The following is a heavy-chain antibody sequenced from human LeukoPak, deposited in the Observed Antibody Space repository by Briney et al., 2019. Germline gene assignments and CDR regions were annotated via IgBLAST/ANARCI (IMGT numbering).Heavy chain of an antibody. D-gene: IGHD2-15*01. J-gene: IGHJ6*03. CDR3: ARGAANIYYYYLDV. V-gene: IGHV4-4*07. Sequence: SETLSLTCTVSGGSLRNSYWSWIRQPAGKGLEWIGRIYSSGSAGYNPSLKSRVTMSVDTSKNQYYLRLDSVTAADTAVYYCARGAANIYYYYLDVWGNGTTVTVSS. CDR2: IYSSGSA. CDR1: GGSLRNSY.